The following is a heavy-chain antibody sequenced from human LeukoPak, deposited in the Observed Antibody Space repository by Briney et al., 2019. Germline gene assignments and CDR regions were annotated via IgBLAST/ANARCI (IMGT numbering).Heavy chain of an antibody. CDR3: ARGALGYSHY. Sequence: GGSLRLSCAASGFTFSSYTMNWVRQAPGKGLEWVSSISSSSSAIYYAASVKGRFPISRDNAKNSLYLQMNSLRDEDTAVYYCARGALGYSHYWGEGTLVTVSS. J-gene: IGHJ4*02. V-gene: IGHV3-48*02. CDR1: GFTFSSYT. CDR2: ISSSSSAI. D-gene: IGHD2-15*01.